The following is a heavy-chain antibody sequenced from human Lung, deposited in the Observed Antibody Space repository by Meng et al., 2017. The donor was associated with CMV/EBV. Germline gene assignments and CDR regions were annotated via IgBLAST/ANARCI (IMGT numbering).Heavy chain of an antibody. CDR2: ITGDSTYK. J-gene: IGHJ3*01. V-gene: IGHV3-21*01. CDR1: GFTFGSHS. Sequence: SXXASGFTFGSHSMNWVRQAPGKGLEWVSSITGDSTYKHYADSLKGRFTISRDNAKNSLYLQMNSLRAEDTAVYYCARDSDDYDFWSAYYTDAFDFXGQGXMLTFSS. CDR3: ARDSDDYDFWSAYYTDAFDF. D-gene: IGHD3-3*01.